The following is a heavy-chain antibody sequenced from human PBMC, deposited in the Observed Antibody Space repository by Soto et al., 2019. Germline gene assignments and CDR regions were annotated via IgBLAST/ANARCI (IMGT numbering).Heavy chain of an antibody. CDR2: IWYDGSNK. CDR1: RFTFSSSG. D-gene: IGHD7-27*01. CDR3: ARQLGILDPFDY. J-gene: IGHJ4*02. Sequence: PGGSLRLSCAGSRFTFSSSGMHWVRQAPGKGLEWVAVIWYDGSNKYYADSVKGRFTISRDNSKNTLYLQMNSLRAEDTAVYYCARQLGILDPFDYWGQGTLVTVSS. V-gene: IGHV3-33*01.